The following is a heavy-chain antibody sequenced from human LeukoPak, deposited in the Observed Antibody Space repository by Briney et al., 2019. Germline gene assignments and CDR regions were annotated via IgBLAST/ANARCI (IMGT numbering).Heavy chain of an antibody. D-gene: IGHD5-18*01. CDR2: MFSGGDT. CDR3: ARGYSYANPYMDV. V-gene: IGHV3-53*01. Sequence: GGSLRLSCAASGFTFNSYAFNWVRQAPGKGPEWVSVMFSGGDTRYAESVRGRFSISRDISKNTIYLQMNSLRAEDTAVYYCARGYSYANPYMDVWGKGTTVTISS. CDR1: GFTFNSYA. J-gene: IGHJ6*03.